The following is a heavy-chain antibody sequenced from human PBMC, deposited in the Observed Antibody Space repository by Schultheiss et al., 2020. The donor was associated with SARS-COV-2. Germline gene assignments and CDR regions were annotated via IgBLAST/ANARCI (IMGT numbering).Heavy chain of an antibody. Sequence: GESLKISCAASGFTVSSNYMSWVRQAPGKGLEWVSVIYSGGSTYYADSVKGRFTISRHNFKNTLYLQMNSLRAEDTAVYYCARVVAQGLVYYYYYMDVWGKGTTVTVSS. CDR2: IYSGGST. J-gene: IGHJ6*03. CDR3: ARVVAQGLVYYYYYMDV. V-gene: IGHV3-53*04. D-gene: IGHD6-19*01. CDR1: GFTVSSNY.